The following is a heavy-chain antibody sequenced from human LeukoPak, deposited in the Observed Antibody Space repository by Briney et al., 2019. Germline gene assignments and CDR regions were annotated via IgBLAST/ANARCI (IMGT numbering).Heavy chain of an antibody. CDR3: ARDSSSLPLDY. CDR1: GFTFSSYS. Sequence: QSGGSLRLSCAASGFTFSSYSMNWVRQAPGKGLEWVSYISSSSSTIYYADSVKGRFTISRDNAKNSLYLQMNSLRAEDTAVYYCARDSSSLPLDYWGQGTLVTVSS. V-gene: IGHV3-48*01. CDR2: ISSSSSTI. J-gene: IGHJ4*02. D-gene: IGHD6-6*01.